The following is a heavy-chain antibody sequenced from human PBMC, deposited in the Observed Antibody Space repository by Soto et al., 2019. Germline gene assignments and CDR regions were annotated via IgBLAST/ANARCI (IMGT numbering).Heavy chain of an antibody. CDR1: GFTFSYYY. CDR2: ISSSGSTI. Sequence: GGSLRLSCAASGFTFSYYYMSWIRQAPGKGLEWVSYISSSGSTIYYADSVKGRFTISRDNAKNSLYLQMNSLRAEDTAVYYCARGFYDSSGYYYDYYYGMDAWGQGTTVTVSS. CDR3: ARGFYDSSGYYYDYYYGMDA. J-gene: IGHJ6*02. V-gene: IGHV3-11*01. D-gene: IGHD3-22*01.